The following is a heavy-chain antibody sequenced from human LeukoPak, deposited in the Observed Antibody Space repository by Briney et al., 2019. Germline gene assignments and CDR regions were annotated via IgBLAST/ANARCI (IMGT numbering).Heavy chain of an antibody. J-gene: IGHJ4*02. CDR1: GGTFSSYA. CDR3: ASVDTAMATDY. CDR2: IIPIFGTA. Sequence: AASVKVSCKASGGTFSSYAISWVRQAPGQGLEWMGGIIPIFGTANYAQKFQGRVTITADESTSTAYMELSSLRSEDTAVYYCASVDTAMATDYWGQGTLVTVS. V-gene: IGHV1-69*13. D-gene: IGHD5-18*01.